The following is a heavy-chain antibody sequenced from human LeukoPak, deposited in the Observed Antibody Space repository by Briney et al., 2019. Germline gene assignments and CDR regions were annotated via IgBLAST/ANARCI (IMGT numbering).Heavy chain of an antibody. V-gene: IGHV3-30*02. CDR2: IRYDGNNK. CDR3: AKPTTVLTSYYFDY. Sequence: GGSLRLSCAASGFTFSSSDMHWVRQAPGKGLEWVAFIRYDGNNKYYADSVKGRLTITRDNSKNTLYLQMNNLRAEDTAVYYCAKPTTVLTSYYFDYWGQGTLVTVSS. D-gene: IGHD4-23*01. J-gene: IGHJ4*02. CDR1: GFTFSSSD.